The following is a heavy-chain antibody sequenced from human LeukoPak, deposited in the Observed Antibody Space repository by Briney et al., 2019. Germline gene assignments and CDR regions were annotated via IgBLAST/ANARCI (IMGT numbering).Heavy chain of an antibody. V-gene: IGHV3-53*01. CDR3: ASLDIVATIWSSFF. J-gene: IGHJ4*02. CDR2: IYSGGST. Sequence: GGSLRLSCAASGFTVSSHYMTWVPQAPGKGLEWVSVIYSGGSTYYADSVKGRFTVSRDNPKNTLYLQMDSLRAEDTAVYYCASLDIVATIWSSFFWGQGTLVTVSS. CDR1: GFTVSSHY. D-gene: IGHD5-12*01.